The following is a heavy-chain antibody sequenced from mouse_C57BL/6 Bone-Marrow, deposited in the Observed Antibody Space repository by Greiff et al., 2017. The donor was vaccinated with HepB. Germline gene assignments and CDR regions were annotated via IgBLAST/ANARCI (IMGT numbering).Heavy chain of an antibody. J-gene: IGHJ4*01. CDR1: GYTFTSYW. CDR3: ARSYDGYGEAMDY. CDR2: IDPNSGGT. Sequence: VKQSCKASGYTFTSYWMHWVKQRPGRGLEWIGRIDPNSGGTKYNEKFKSKATLTVDKPSSTAYMQLSSLTSEDSAVYYCARSYDGYGEAMDYWGQGTSVTVSS. D-gene: IGHD2-3*01. V-gene: IGHV1-72*01.